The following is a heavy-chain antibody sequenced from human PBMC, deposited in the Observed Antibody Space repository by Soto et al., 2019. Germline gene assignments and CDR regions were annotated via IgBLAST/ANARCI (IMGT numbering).Heavy chain of an antibody. CDR3: ARGFVPAAIVSNWFAP. V-gene: IGHV1-69*01. J-gene: IGHJ5*02. D-gene: IGHD2-2*01. CDR1: GGTFSSYA. CDR2: IIPIFGTA. Sequence: QVQLVQSGAEVKKPGSSVKVSCKASGGTFSSYAISWVRQAPGQGLEWMGGIIPIFGTANYAQKFQGRVTITADESTITAYMELSSLRSEDTAVYYCARGFVPAAIVSNWFAPWGQGTLVTVSS.